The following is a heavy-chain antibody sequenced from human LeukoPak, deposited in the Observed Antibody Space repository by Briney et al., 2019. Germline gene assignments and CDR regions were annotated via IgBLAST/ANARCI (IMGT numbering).Heavy chain of an antibody. D-gene: IGHD6-19*01. CDR1: GGSISSGDYS. CDR2: IYYSGST. V-gene: IGHV4-30-4*08. J-gene: IGHJ5*02. Sequence: SETLSLTCTVPGGSISSGDYSWSWIRQPPGKGLEWIGYIYYSGSTYYNPSLKSRVTISVDTSKNPFSLKLSSVTAADTAVYYCAKGYSSGWFRRFDPWGQGTLVTVSS. CDR3: AKGYSSGWFRRFDP.